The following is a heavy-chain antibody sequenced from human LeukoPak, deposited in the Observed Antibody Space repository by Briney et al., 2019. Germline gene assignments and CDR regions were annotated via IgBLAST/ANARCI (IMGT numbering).Heavy chain of an antibody. J-gene: IGHJ4*02. D-gene: IGHD3-22*01. V-gene: IGHV3-49*04. CDR3: TKTYYYDSSGYYYGHFFEY. CDR1: GFTFGDYS. CDR2: IRSKAFGDTA. Sequence: GGSLRLSCTASGFTFGDYSMNWVRQAPGKGLEWVGFIRSKAFGDTAEYAASVKGRFTISRDDSKSIVYLHMNNLKTEDTAVYYCTKTYYYDSSGYYYGHFFEYWGQGALVTVSS.